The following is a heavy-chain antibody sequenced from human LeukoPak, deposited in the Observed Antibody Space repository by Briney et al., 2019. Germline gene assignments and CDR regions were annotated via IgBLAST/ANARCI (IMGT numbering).Heavy chain of an antibody. CDR3: ARSPSNDYGDY. J-gene: IGHJ4*02. Sequence: GSLRLSCAASGFTFSSYSMNWVRQAPGKGLEWVSSISSSSSYIYYADSLKGRFTISRDNAKNSLYLQMNSLRAEDTAVYYCARSPSNDYGDYWGQGTLVTVSS. V-gene: IGHV3-21*01. CDR1: GFTFSSYS. CDR2: ISSSSSYI.